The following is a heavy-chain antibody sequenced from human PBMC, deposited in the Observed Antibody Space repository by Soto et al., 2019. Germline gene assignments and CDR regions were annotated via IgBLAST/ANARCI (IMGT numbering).Heavy chain of an antibody. CDR1: GYTFTSYG. Sequence: QVQLVQSGAEVKKPGASVKVSCKASGYTFTSYGISWVRQAPGQGLEWMGWISAYNGNTNYAQKLQGRVTMTTDTPTSTAYRERRSLRSGDTAVYTCAREASGSCYDYWGQGTLVTVPS. CDR3: AREASGSCYDY. D-gene: IGHD6-13*01. J-gene: IGHJ4*02. V-gene: IGHV1-18*01. CDR2: ISAYNGNT.